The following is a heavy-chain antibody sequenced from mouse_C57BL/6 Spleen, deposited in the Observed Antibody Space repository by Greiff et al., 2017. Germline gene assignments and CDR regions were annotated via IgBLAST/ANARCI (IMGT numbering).Heavy chain of an antibody. D-gene: IGHD1-1*01. J-gene: IGHJ3*01. CDR1: GYAFSSSW. CDR3: ARPFITTVVVPFAY. CDR2: IYPGDGDT. Sequence: VQRVESGPELVKPGASVKISCKASGYAFSSSWMNWVKQRPGKGLEWIGRIYPGDGDTNYNGKFKGKATLTADKSSSTAYMQLSSLTSEDSAVYFCARPFITTVVVPFAYWGQGTLVTVSA. V-gene: IGHV1-82*01.